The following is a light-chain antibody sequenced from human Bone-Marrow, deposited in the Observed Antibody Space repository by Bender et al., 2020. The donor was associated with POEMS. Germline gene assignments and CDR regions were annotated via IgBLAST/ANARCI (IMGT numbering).Light chain of an antibody. Sequence: QSALTQPASVSGSPGQSITISCTGTNSDVGGYNFVSWYQHHPGTAPKLIIYEVRNRPSGVSYRFSGSKSGSTASLTISGLQAEDEADYYCSSHTTSSTLVFGGGTKLTVL. CDR2: EVR. J-gene: IGLJ2*01. CDR1: NSDVGGYNF. V-gene: IGLV2-14*01. CDR3: SSHTTSSTLV.